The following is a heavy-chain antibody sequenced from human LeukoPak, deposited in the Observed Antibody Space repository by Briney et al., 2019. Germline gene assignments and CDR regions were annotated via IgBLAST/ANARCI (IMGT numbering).Heavy chain of an antibody. CDR2: MHPSGGSR. CDR1: GYTVTCHR. D-gene: IGHD3-3*01. V-gene: IGHV1-46*01. Sequence: GASVKLSCKAAGYTVTCHRVHWGRLAPGPGLGLMGIMHPSGGSRNYARKLHGRVTLTRDMSTNTVYMELSSLRSEDTAMYSCAREAITIFGVVRTQTTTRPHRFDPWGQGTLVTVSS. CDR3: AREAITIFGVVRTQTTTRPHRFDP. J-gene: IGHJ5*02.